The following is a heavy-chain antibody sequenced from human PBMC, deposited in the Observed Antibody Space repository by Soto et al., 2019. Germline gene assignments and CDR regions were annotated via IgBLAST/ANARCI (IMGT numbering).Heavy chain of an antibody. V-gene: IGHV4-34*01. CDR2: INHSGST. Sequence: SETLSLTCAVYGGSFSGYYWSWIRQPPGKGLEWIGEINHSGSTNYNPSLKSRVTISVDTSKNQVSLKLSSVTAADTAVYYCARVSGIYYYGMDVWGQGTTVS. CDR3: ARVSGIYYYGMDV. D-gene: IGHD3-10*01. J-gene: IGHJ6*02. CDR1: GGSFSGYY.